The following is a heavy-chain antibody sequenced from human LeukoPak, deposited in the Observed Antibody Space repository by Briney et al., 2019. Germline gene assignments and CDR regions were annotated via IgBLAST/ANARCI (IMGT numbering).Heavy chain of an antibody. J-gene: IGHJ3*02. CDR1: GFTFSSYA. D-gene: IGHD2-15*01. V-gene: IGHV3-30-3*01. CDR2: ISYDGSNK. CDR3: ARGLGLLGAFDI. Sequence: GRSLRLSCAASGFTFSSYAMHGVRQAPGKGREGVAVISYDGSNKYYADSVKGRFTISRDNSKNPLYLQMNSLRAEDTAVYYCARGLGLLGAFDIWGQGTMVTVSS.